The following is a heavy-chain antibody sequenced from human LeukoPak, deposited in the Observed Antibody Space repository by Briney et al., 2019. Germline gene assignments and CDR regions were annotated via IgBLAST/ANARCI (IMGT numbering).Heavy chain of an antibody. CDR1: GYTFTSYD. D-gene: IGHD6-13*01. CDR3: ARAGARQIAAVGY. CDR2: MNPNSGNT. J-gene: IGHJ4*02. V-gene: IGHV1-8*01. Sequence: VASVKVSCKASGYTFTSYDINWVRQATGQGLEWMGWMNPNSGNTGYAQKFQGRVTMTRNTSISTAYMELSSLRSEYTAVYYCARAGARQIAAVGYWGQGTLVTVSS.